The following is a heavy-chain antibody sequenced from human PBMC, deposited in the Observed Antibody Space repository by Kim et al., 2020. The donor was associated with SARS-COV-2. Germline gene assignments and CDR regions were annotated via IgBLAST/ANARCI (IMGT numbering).Heavy chain of an antibody. CDR3: AKDMGYTGIAAAGTFDY. Sequence: VKGRFTISRDNSKNTLYLQMNSLRAEDTAVYYCAKDMGYTGIAAAGTFDYWGQGTLVTVSS. J-gene: IGHJ4*02. V-gene: IGHV3-30*02. D-gene: IGHD6-13*01.